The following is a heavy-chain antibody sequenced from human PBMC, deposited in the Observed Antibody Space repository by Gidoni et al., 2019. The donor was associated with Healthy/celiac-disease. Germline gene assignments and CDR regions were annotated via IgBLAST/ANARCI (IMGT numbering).Heavy chain of an antibody. CDR1: GYTFTAYY. V-gene: IGHV1-2*04. J-gene: IGHJ5*02. CDR2: INPNSGGT. CDR3: ARGGGCSSTSCYRWLDH. D-gene: IGHD2-2*01. Sequence: QVQLVQSGAEVTNPGSSVKVSCKPSGYTFTAYYMHWVRQAPGQWLEWMGWINPNSGGTNYAQKFQGWVTMTRDTSISTAYMGLRRLRSDDTAVYYCARGGGCSSTSCYRWLDHWGQGTLVTVSS.